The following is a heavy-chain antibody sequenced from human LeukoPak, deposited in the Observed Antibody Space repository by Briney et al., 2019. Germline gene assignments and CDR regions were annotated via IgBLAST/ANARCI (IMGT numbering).Heavy chain of an antibody. V-gene: IGHV1-2*02. CDR1: GYTFTDYY. Sequence: ASVKVSCKASGYTFTDYYIHWVRQAPGQGLGWMGWISPNSGGANYPQNFQGRVTMTSDTSISTAYMELSRLRSDDTAVYYCARGYYDSSHYYSVDWFDPWGQGTLVTVSS. CDR3: ARGYYDSSHYYSVDWFDP. CDR2: ISPNSGGA. D-gene: IGHD3-22*01. J-gene: IGHJ5*02.